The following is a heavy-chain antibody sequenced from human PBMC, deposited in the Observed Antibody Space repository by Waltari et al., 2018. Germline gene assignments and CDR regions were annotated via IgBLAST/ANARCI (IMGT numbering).Heavy chain of an antibody. CDR1: GFPVSSNY. Sequence: EVQLVESGGGLIQPGGSLRPSCAASGFPVSSNYMSWVRQAPGKGLGLVSVFYSGGSTYYADSVKGRFTISRDNSKNTLYLQMNSLRTEDTAVYYCARGDGVRGVIFDYWGQGTLVTVSS. V-gene: IGHV3-53*01. CDR2: FYSGGST. D-gene: IGHD3-10*01. J-gene: IGHJ4*02. CDR3: ARGDGVRGVIFDY.